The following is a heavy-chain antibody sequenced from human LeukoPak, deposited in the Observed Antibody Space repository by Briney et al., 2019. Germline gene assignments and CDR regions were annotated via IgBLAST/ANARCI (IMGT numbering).Heavy chain of an antibody. CDR2: ISAYNGNT. Sequence: ASVKVSCKASGYTFNSHGISWVRQAPGQGLEWMGWISAYNGNTNYAQKLQGRVAMTTDTSTSTAYMELRSLRSDDTAVYYCARVAPRHRRPVVPAAIGAFDIWGQGTMVTVSS. CDR1: GYTFNSHG. CDR3: ARVAPRHRRPVVPAAIGAFDI. V-gene: IGHV1-18*01. J-gene: IGHJ3*02. D-gene: IGHD2-2*01.